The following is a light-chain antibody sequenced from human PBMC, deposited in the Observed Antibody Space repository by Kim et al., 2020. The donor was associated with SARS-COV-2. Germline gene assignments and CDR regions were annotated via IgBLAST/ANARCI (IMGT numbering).Light chain of an antibody. CDR3: QQRSN. V-gene: IGKV3-11*01. J-gene: IGKJ4*01. Sequence: EIVLTQSPATLSLSPGERATLSCRASQSVSSYLVWYQQKPGQAPRLLIYDASNRATGIPARFSGSGSGTDFTLTISSLEPEDFAVYYCQQRSNFGGGATVDIK. CDR2: DAS. CDR1: QSVSSY.